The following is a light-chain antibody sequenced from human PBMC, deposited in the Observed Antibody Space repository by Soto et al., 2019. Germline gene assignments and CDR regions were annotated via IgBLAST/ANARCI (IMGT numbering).Light chain of an antibody. Sequence: IQMSQSASTLSGSVGDRVTITCRASQGISSALAWYQQKPGKAPKLLIYGASSLESGVPSRFSGSGSGTDFTLTISSLQPEDFATYYCQQFNNYTITFGQGTRLEI. V-gene: IGKV1D-13*01. CDR2: GAS. CDR1: QGISSA. CDR3: QQFNNYTIT. J-gene: IGKJ5*01.